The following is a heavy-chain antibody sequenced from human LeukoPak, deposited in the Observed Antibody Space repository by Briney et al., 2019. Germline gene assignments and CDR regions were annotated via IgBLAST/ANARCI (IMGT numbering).Heavy chain of an antibody. D-gene: IGHD2-2*01. CDR2: INPSGSDT. CDR3: ARGCRVVPGVHNVGMTSYYNGMDV. Sequence: ASVKVSCKPSGYTFTSYYMHWVRQAPGQGLEWMGIINPSGSDTSYAQKFQGRVTTTRDPSTSTVYMEVVSLRPEDTAVYYCARGCRVVPGVHNVGMTSYYNGMDVWGQGTTVIVSS. J-gene: IGHJ6*02. V-gene: IGHV1-46*01. CDR1: GYTFTSYY.